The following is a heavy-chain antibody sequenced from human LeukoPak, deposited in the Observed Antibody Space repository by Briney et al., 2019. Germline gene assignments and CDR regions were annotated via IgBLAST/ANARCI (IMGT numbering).Heavy chain of an antibody. CDR2: MSHDGSNK. V-gene: IGHV3-30*18. CDR1: GFTFSSYA. D-gene: IGHD6-19*01. Sequence: GGSLRLSCAASGFTFSSYAMHWVRQAPGKGLEWVAVMSHDGSNKYYGDSVKGRFTISRDNSKNTLYLQMNSLRAEDTAVYYCAKLDSSGWSRPSDYWGQGTLVTVSS. CDR3: AKLDSSGWSRPSDY. J-gene: IGHJ4*02.